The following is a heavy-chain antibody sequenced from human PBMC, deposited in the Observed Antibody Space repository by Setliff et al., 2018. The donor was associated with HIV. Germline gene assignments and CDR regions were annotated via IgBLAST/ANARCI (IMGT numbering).Heavy chain of an antibody. CDR1: GYTFTTYS. V-gene: IGHV1-3*01. CDR3: ARTQYTTTWPGNY. Sequence: ASVKVSCKTSGYTFTTYSIHWVRQAPGQSLEWMGWINVGKGDTKYSQELQGRITLTTDTSANTAYMELSSLRSDDTAIYYCARTQYTTTWPGNYWGQGTLVTVSS. J-gene: IGHJ4*02. CDR2: INVGKGDT. D-gene: IGHD1-1*01.